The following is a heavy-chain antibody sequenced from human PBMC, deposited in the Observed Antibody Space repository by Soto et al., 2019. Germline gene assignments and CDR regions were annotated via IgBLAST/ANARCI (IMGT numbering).Heavy chain of an antibody. CDR2: IWYDGSNK. D-gene: IGHD6-25*01. J-gene: IGHJ6*02. CDR1: GFTFSSYS. V-gene: IGHV3-33*06. CDR3: AKDRRPNYYYGMDV. Sequence: PGGSLRLSCAASGFTFSSYSMNWVRQAPGKGLEWVAVIWYDGSNKYYADSVKGRFTISRDNSKNTLYLQMNSLRAEDTAVYYCAKDRRPNYYYGMDVWGQGTTVTVSS.